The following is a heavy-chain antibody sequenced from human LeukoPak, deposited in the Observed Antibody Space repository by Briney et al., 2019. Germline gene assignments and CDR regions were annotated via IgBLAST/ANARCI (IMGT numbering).Heavy chain of an antibody. CDR3: ARDFRGGYDFWSGYYTPYYFDY. Sequence: SETLSLTCTVSGGSISSYYWSWIRQPAGKGLEWIGRIYTSGSTNYNPSLKSRVTISVDTSKNHFSLKLSSVTAADTAVYYCARDFRGGYDFWSGYYTPYYFDYWGQGTLVTVSP. J-gene: IGHJ4*02. CDR2: IYTSGST. V-gene: IGHV4-4*07. D-gene: IGHD3-3*01. CDR1: GGSISSYY.